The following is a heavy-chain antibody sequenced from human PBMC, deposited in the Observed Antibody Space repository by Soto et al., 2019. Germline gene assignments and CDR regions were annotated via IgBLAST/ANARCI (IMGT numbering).Heavy chain of an antibody. CDR2: ISGSGGST. CDR3: AKEVRLYFGGTDY. V-gene: IGHV3-23*01. Sequence: EVQLLESGGGLVQPGGSLRLSCAASGFTFSSYAMSWVRQAPGKGLEWVSAISGSGGSTYYADSEKGRFTISRDNSKNTMYLQMNSLRAEDTAVYYCAKEVRLYFGGTDYWGQGTLVTVSS. CDR1: GFTFSSYA. D-gene: IGHD3-10*01. J-gene: IGHJ4*02.